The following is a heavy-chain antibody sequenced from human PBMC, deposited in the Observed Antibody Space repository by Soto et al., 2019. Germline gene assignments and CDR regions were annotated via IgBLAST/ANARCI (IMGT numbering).Heavy chain of an antibody. V-gene: IGHV1-69*02. CDR3: ARPTPYCSSTSCYSFDY. D-gene: IGHD2-2*01. CDR1: GGTFSSYT. CDR2: IIPILGIA. J-gene: IGHJ4*02. Sequence: QVQLVQSGAEVKKSGSSVKVSCKASGGTFSSYTISWVRQAPGQGLEWMGRIIPILGIANYAQKFQGRVTITADKSTSTAYMELSSLRSEDTAVYYCARPTPYCSSTSCYSFDYWGQGTLVTVSS.